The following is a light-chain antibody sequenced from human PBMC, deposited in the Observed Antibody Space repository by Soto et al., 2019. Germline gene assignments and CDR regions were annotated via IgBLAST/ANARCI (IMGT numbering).Light chain of an antibody. V-gene: IGKV4-1*01. J-gene: IGKJ4*01. CDR3: QQYYSTPLT. Sequence: DIVMTQSPDSLAVSLGERATINCKSSQSVLYSSHNKNYLAWYQQKPGQPPKLLIYWASTRESGVPDRFSGSGSGTDFTLTISSLQAEDVAVYYCQQYYSTPLTFGGGTKV. CDR1: QSVLYSSHNKNY. CDR2: WAS.